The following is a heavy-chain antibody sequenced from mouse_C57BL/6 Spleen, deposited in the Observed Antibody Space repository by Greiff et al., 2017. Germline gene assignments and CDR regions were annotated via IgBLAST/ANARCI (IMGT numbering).Heavy chain of an antibody. J-gene: IGHJ2*01. Sequence: VQLQQSGPVLVKPGASVKMSCKASGYTFTDYYMNWVKQSHGKSLEWIGVINPYNGGTSYNQKFKGKATLTVDKSSSTAYMELNSLTSEDSAVYYCAREIDYGSSLDYWGQGTTLTDSS. CDR1: GYTFTDYY. CDR2: INPYNGGT. CDR3: AREIDYGSSLDY. D-gene: IGHD1-1*01. V-gene: IGHV1-19*01.